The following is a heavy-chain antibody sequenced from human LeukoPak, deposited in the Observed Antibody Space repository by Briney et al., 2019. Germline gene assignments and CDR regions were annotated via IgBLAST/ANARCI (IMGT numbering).Heavy chain of an antibody. CDR1: GFTFSSYA. Sequence: GGSLRLSCAASGFTFSSYAMHWVRQAPGKGLEWVAVISYDGSNKYYADSVKGRFTISRDNSKNTLYLQMSSLRAEDTAVYYCARDRGSSSSRSCPDYWGQGTLVAVSS. CDR3: ARDRGSSSSRSCPDY. D-gene: IGHD6-6*01. J-gene: IGHJ4*02. V-gene: IGHV3-30*15. CDR2: ISYDGSNK.